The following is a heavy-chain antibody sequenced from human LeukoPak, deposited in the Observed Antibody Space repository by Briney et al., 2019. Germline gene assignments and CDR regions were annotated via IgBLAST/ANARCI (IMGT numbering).Heavy chain of an antibody. V-gene: IGHV1-2*02. CDR3: ARDLGRVVPAAINYYYGMDV. Sequence: ASVKVSCKASGYTFTGYYMHWVRQAPGQGLEWMGWINPNSGGTNYAQKFQGRVTMTRDTSISTAYMELSSLRSEDTAVYYCARDLGRVVPAAINYYYGMDVWGQGTTVTVSS. CDR1: GYTFTGYY. CDR2: INPNSGGT. J-gene: IGHJ6*02. D-gene: IGHD2-2*01.